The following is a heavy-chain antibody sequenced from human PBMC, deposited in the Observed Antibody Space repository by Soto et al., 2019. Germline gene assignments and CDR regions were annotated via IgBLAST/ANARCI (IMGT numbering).Heavy chain of an antibody. V-gene: IGHV4-34*01. CDR2: TNHPGST. Sequence: QAQLQQWGAGLLKPSETLSLTCAVHGGSFSGYYWSWIRQPPGKGLEWVGETNHPGSTNYNPSLNSRITQSVDTSKNQCSLKLNSVADADPAVYYCARGRPGTLFDHWGQGTLVPVSS. CDR1: GGSFSGYY. J-gene: IGHJ4*02. CDR3: ARGRPGTLFDH. D-gene: IGHD1-1*01.